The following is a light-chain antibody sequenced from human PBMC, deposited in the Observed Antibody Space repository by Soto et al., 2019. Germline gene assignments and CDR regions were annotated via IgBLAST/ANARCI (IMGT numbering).Light chain of an antibody. V-gene: IGKV3-15*01. J-gene: IGKJ1*01. CDR2: DAS. CDR3: QQYNNWPPWT. Sequence: ILMTQSPATLSVSPGERATLSCRASQSVSNNLAWYQQKPDQAPRLLIHDASTRATGIPARFSGSGSGTEFTLTISGLQSEDFAVYYCQQYNNWPPWTFGQGTKVEIK. CDR1: QSVSNN.